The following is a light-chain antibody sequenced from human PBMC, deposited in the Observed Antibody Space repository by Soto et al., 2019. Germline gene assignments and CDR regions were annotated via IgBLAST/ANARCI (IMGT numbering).Light chain of an antibody. V-gene: IGKV3-15*01. Sequence: EIVMTQSPATLSVSPGERATLSCRASQNVGNNLVWYQQKPGQAPRLLIYGASTRAAGIPDRFSGSGSGTEFTLTIGSLQSEDFAVYYCQQYGSTPRTFGQGTKVDIK. CDR2: GAS. J-gene: IGKJ1*01. CDR1: QNVGNN. CDR3: QQYGSTPRT.